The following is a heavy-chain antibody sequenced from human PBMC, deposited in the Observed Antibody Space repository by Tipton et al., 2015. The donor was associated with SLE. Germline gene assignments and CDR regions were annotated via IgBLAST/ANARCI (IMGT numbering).Heavy chain of an antibody. J-gene: IGHJ4*02. Sequence: TLSLTCTVSGGSISGYYWSWVRQPPGKRLEWIGYISFSGLTNYNPSVKSRVTTSMDTSKNQFSLQLNSVTAADTALYYCVRHKLGLSWSYFDYWGQGALVTVSS. CDR3: VRHKLGLSWSYFDY. CDR2: ISFSGLT. D-gene: IGHD3/OR15-3a*01. V-gene: IGHV4-59*08. CDR1: GGSISGYY.